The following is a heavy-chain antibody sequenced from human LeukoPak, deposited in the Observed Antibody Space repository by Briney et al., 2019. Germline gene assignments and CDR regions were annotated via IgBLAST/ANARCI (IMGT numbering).Heavy chain of an antibody. CDR3: AIYDRSSPTYFDY. V-gene: IGHV4-59*08. CDR2: IYYSGST. Sequence: SETLSLTCTVSGGSISSYYWSWIRQPPGKGLEWIAYIYYSGSTSYNPSLKSRVTISVDTSKNQFSLKLSSVTAADTAVYYCAIYDRSSPTYFDYWGQGTLVTVSS. CDR1: GGSISSYY. D-gene: IGHD6-6*01. J-gene: IGHJ4*02.